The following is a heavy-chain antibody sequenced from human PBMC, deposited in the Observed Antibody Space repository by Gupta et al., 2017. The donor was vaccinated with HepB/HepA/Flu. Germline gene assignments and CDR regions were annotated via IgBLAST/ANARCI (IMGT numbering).Heavy chain of an antibody. J-gene: IGHJ6*02. CDR2: ISGSGGST. D-gene: IGHD3-22*01. CDR3: AKGGSRYYDSSGYYEYYYYGMDV. CDR1: GFTFSSYA. Sequence: EVQLLESGGGLVQPGGSLRLSCAASGFTFSSYAMSWVRQAPGKGLEWVSAISGSGGSTYYADSVKGRFTISRDNSKNTLYLQMNSLRAEDTAVYYCAKGGSRYYDSSGYYEYYYYGMDVWGQGTTVTVSS. V-gene: IGHV3-23*01.